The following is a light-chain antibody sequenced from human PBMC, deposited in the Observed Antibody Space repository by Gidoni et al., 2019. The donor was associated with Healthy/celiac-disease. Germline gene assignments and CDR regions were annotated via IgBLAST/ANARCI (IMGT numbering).Light chain of an antibody. CDR1: QSVSSIY. CDR3: QQYRSSLFT. Sequence: ELESTQSPVTLSLSPGERATLTCRASQSVSSIYLAWYQQKPGPAPRLLIYGASSMTTVIPDMCGRSGSGTYFTLTISRLPPEVFAVYYCQQYRSSLFTFGPGTKVDIK. CDR2: GAS. V-gene: IGKV3-20*01. J-gene: IGKJ3*01.